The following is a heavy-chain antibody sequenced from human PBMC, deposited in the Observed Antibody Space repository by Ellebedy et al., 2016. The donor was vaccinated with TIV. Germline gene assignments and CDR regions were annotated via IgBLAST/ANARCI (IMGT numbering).Heavy chain of an antibody. Sequence: GESLKISCAASGFIISGDWMSWVRQAPGKGLEWVAHINPDGRAEYYADSVKGRFSISRDNGKISLSLQMNSLTAEDTAVYYCASGAYDIWGQGTMVIVSS. J-gene: IGHJ3*02. CDR3: ASGAYDI. V-gene: IGHV3-7*01. CDR1: GFIISGDW. CDR2: INPDGRAE.